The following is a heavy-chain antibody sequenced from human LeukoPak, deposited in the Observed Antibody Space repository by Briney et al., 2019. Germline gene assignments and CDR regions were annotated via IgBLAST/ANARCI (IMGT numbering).Heavy chain of an antibody. Sequence: GGSLRLSCAASGFTFSGSAMHWVRQASGKGLEWVGRIRSKANSYATAYGVSVEDRFTISRDDSKNTAYLQMNSLKTEDTAVYSCTRQGARDYGDYGYYYYYMDVWGKGTTVTVSS. CDR1: GFTFSGSA. V-gene: IGHV3-73*01. CDR2: IRSKANSYAT. CDR3: TRQGARDYGDYGYYYYYMDV. J-gene: IGHJ6*03. D-gene: IGHD4-17*01.